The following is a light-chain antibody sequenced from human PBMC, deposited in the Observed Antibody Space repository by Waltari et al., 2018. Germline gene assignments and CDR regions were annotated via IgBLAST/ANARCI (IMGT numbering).Light chain of an antibody. CDR2: LNSDGSH. CDR3: QTWDTGIRV. V-gene: IGLV4-69*01. Sequence: HLVLTQSPSASASLGASFKLTCTLSPCHSTSAIACPPHQPETGPRYLMKLNSDGSHSKGDGIPDRFSGSSSGAERYLTISSLQSEDEADYYCQTWDTGIRVFGGGTKLTAL. J-gene: IGLJ3*02. CDR1: PCHSTSA.